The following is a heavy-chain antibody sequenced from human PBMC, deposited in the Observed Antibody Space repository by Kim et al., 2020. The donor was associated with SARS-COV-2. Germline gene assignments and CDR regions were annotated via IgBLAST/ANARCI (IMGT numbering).Heavy chain of an antibody. V-gene: IGHV3-73*01. CDR1: GFTFSGSA. D-gene: IGHD6-19*01. J-gene: IGHJ3*02. CDR3: TRLDSSGWTDAFDI. CDR2: IRSKANSYAT. Sequence: GGSLRLSCAASGFTFSGSAMHWVRQASGKGLEWVGRIRSKANSYATAYAASVKGRFTISRDDSKNTAYLQMNSLKTEDTAVYYCTRLDSSGWTDAFDIWGQGTMVTVSS.